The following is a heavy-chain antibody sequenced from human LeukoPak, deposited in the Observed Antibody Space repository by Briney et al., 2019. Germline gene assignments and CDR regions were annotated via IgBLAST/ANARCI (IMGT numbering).Heavy chain of an antibody. CDR1: GFTFNNYN. J-gene: IGHJ4*02. Sequence: PGGSLRLSCAASGFTFNNYNMNWVRQAPGKGLEWVSSISGGSSFIYYADSVKGRFTISRDNAKNSLYLQMNSLRDEDTAVYYCARARSYYDSSGLHDYWGQGTLVTVSS. CDR2: ISGGSSFI. CDR3: ARARSYYDSSGLHDY. D-gene: IGHD3-22*01. V-gene: IGHV3-21*01.